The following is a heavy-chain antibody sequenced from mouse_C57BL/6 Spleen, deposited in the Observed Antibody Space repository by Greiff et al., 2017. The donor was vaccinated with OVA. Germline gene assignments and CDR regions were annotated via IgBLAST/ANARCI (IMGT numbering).Heavy chain of an antibody. D-gene: IGHD2-3*01. Sequence: VQLQQSGPELVKPGASVKISCKASGYAFSSSWMNWVKQRPGKGLEWIGRIYPGDGDTNYNGMFKGKATLTADKSSSTAYMQLSSLTSEDSAVYFCAKEEDGYYFFDYWGQGTTLTVSS. V-gene: IGHV1-82*01. CDR3: AKEEDGYYFFDY. J-gene: IGHJ2*01. CDR2: IYPGDGDT. CDR1: GYAFSSSW.